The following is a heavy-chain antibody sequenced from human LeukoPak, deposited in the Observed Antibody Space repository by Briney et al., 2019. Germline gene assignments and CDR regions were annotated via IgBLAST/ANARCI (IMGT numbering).Heavy chain of an antibody. Sequence: GGSLRLSCAASGFTFSGSSIHWVRQASGKGREVVGRIRSKANSYATAYAASVAGRFTISRDDSQNTAYLQMNSLNTEDAAVYYCSRYVDTPLDYWGQGALVTVSS. J-gene: IGHJ4*02. CDR3: SRYVDTPLDY. D-gene: IGHD5-18*01. CDR1: GFTFSGSS. CDR2: IRSKANSYAT. V-gene: IGHV3-73*01.